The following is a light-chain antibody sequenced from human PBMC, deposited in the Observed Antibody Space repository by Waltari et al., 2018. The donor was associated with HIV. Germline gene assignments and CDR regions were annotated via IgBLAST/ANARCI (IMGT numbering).Light chain of an antibody. CDR2: GAS. CDR3: QQYNSWPLT. J-gene: IGKJ3*01. V-gene: IGKV3-15*01. CDR1: QNVSTN. Sequence: ETVITQSPGALSVSTGERVTLSCRASQNVSTNLAWYQQKPGQPPRLLIYGASARATDGPARFSGSGSGTEFNLSIAALRSEDLAVYFCQQYNSWPLTFGPGSKVNIK.